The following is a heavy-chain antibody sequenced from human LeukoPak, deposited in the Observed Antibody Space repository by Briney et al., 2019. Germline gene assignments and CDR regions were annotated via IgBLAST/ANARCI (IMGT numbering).Heavy chain of an antibody. D-gene: IGHD4-23*01. Sequence: GGSLRLSCVGSGFTFSNHAISWVRQAPGKGLEWVSVIGATGSTAFYTDSVKGRFTISRDNSINTLFLQMHSVRAEDTAVYYCAKEYGGLADYWGQGTLVTVSS. V-gene: IGHV3-23*01. J-gene: IGHJ4*02. CDR2: IGATGSTA. CDR1: GFTFSNHA. CDR3: AKEYGGLADY.